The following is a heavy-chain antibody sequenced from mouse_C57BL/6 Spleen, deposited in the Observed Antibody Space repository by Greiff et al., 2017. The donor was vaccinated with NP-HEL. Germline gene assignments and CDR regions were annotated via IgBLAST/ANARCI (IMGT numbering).Heavy chain of an antibody. V-gene: IGHV5-4*01. J-gene: IGHJ3*01. CDR2: ISDGGSYT. Sequence: EVQRVESGGGLVKPGGSLKLSCAASGFTFSSYAMSWVRQTPEKRLEWVATISDGGSYTYYPDNVKGRFTISRDNAKNNLYLQMSHLKSEDTAMYYCARDYYGSSLFAYWGQGTLVTVSA. CDR1: GFTFSSYA. D-gene: IGHD1-1*01. CDR3: ARDYYGSSLFAY.